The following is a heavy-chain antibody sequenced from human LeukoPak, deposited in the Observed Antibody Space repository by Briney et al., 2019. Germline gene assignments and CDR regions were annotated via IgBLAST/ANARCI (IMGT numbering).Heavy chain of an antibody. CDR3: ARESELYYDFWSGNYYMDV. Sequence: PGGSLRLSCAASGFTFTTFTDYHLHWVRQAPGKGLEWVSYISGSRTTIYYADSVKGRFTISRDNANNSLYLQMNSLRAEDTAVYYCARESELYYDFWSGNYYMDVWGKGTTVTVSS. D-gene: IGHD3-3*01. V-gene: IGHV3-48*01. J-gene: IGHJ6*03. CDR1: GFTFTTFTDYH. CDR2: ISGSRTTI.